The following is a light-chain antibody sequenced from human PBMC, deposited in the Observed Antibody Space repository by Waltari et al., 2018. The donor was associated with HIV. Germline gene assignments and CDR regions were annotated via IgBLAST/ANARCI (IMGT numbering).Light chain of an antibody. J-gene: IGLJ2*01. CDR2: GKN. V-gene: IGLV1-44*01. CDR3: ASWDDSLNGPV. Sequence: QSVLTQPPSASGTPEQRVTNPCSGSTPNIGRNTVSWFQPFPGTAPKVLSYGKNQRPSGVPDRFSGSKSGTSASLAISGLQSEDEADYYCASWDDSLNGPVFGGGTKLTVV. CDR1: TPNIGRNT.